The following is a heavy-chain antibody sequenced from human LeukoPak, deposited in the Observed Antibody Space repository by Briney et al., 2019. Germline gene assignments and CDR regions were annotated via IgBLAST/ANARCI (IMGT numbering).Heavy chain of an antibody. CDR2: IKQDGSEK. CDR3: ASCLDYYDSSGSLFQH. J-gene: IGHJ1*01. CDR1: GFTFSSYW. V-gene: IGHV3-7*01. D-gene: IGHD3-22*01. Sequence: GGSLRLSCAASGFTFSSYWMSWVRQAPGKGLEWVANIKQDGSEKYYVDSVKGRFTISRDNAKNSLYLQMNSLRAEDTAVYYCASCLDYYDSSGSLFQHWGQGTLVTVSS.